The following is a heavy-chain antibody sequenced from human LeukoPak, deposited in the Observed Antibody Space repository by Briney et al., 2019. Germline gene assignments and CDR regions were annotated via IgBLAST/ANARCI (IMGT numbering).Heavy chain of an antibody. Sequence: GGSLRLSCAASGFTFDDYGMSWVRQAPGKGLEWVPGINWNGGSTGYADSVKGRFTISRDNAKNSLYLQMNSLRAEDTALYYCARGDGGDYFDYWGQGTLLTVSS. J-gene: IGHJ4*02. CDR1: GFTFDDYG. V-gene: IGHV3-20*04. D-gene: IGHD3-16*01. CDR3: ARGDGGDYFDY. CDR2: INWNGGST.